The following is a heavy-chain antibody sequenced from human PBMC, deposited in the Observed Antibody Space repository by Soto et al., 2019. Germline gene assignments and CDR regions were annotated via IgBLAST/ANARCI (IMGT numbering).Heavy chain of an antibody. CDR1: GGAISSGDEY. CDR2: IYYSGST. D-gene: IGHD3-22*01. Sequence: SETLSLTCTVSGGAISSGDEYWSWIRQPPGKGLEWIGYIYYSGSTYYNPSLKSRVTISVDTSKNQFSLKLSSVTAADTAVYYCARDKSYYDSSGSDYWGQGTLVTVSS. CDR3: ARDKSYYDSSGSDY. V-gene: IGHV4-30-4*01. J-gene: IGHJ4*02.